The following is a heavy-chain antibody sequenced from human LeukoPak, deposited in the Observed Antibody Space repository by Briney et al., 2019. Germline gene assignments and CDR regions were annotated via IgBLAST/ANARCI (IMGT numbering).Heavy chain of an antibody. V-gene: IGHV3-66*01. Sequence: GGSRRLSCAASGFTVSSNYMSWVRQAPGKGLEWVSVIYSGGSTYYADSVKGRFTISGDNFKNTVYLQMNSLRAEDTAVYYCASTTVTTGGDAFDIWGQGTMVTVSS. J-gene: IGHJ3*02. CDR1: GFTVSSNY. CDR3: ASTTVTTGGDAFDI. D-gene: IGHD4-17*01. CDR2: IYSGGST.